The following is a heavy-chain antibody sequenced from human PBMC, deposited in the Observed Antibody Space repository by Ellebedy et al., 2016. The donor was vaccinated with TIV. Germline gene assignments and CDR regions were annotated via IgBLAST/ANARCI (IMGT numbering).Heavy chain of an antibody. CDR3: ARPIAVAANDAFDI. CDR2: IYPGDSDT. Sequence: GGSLRLXXKGSGYSFTSYWIGWVRQMPGKGLEWMGIIYPGDSDTRYSPSFQGQVTISADKSISTAYLQWSSLKASDTAMYYCARPIAVAANDAFDIWGQGTMVTVSS. J-gene: IGHJ3*02. V-gene: IGHV5-51*01. D-gene: IGHD6-19*01. CDR1: GYSFTSYW.